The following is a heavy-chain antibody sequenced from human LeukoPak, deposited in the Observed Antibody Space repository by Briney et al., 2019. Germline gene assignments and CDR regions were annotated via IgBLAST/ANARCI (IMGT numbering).Heavy chain of an antibody. CDR2: IYPGDSDT. J-gene: IGHJ5*02. CDR1: GYSFTSYW. CDR3: ARHRNDVGAWFDP. V-gene: IGHV5-51*01. Sequence: GESLMISCKGSGYSFTSYWIGWVRQMPGKGLEWMGIIYPGDSDTRYSPSFQGQVTISADKSISTAYLQWSSLKASDTAMYYCARHRNDVGAWFDPWGQGTLVTVSS. D-gene: IGHD3-16*01.